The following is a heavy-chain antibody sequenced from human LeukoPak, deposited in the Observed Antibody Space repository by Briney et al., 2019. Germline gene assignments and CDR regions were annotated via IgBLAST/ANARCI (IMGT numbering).Heavy chain of an antibody. CDR1: GGSISSSSYY. V-gene: IGHV4-39*01. CDR2: IYYSGST. J-gene: IGHJ4*02. D-gene: IGHD1-26*01. Sequence: SETLSLTCTVSGGSISSSSYYWGWIRQPPGKGLEWIGSIYYSGSTYYNPSPKSRVTISVDTSKNQFSLKLSSVTAADTAVYYCASKRVGATPFDYWGQGTLVTVSS. CDR3: ASKRVGATPFDY.